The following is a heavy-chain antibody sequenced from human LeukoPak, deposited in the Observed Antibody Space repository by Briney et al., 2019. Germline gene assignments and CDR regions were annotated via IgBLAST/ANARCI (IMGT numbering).Heavy chain of an antibody. CDR1: GYTFTSYD. J-gene: IGHJ5*02. CDR3: ARGQYYGSGSYHYWFDP. V-gene: IGHV1-8*01. D-gene: IGHD3-10*01. Sequence: ASVKVSCKASGYTFTSYDINWVRQATGQGLEWMGWMNPNSGNTGYAQKFQGRVTMTRNTSISTAYMKLSSLRSEDTAVYYCARGQYYGSGSYHYWFDPWGQGTLVTVSS. CDR2: MNPNSGNT.